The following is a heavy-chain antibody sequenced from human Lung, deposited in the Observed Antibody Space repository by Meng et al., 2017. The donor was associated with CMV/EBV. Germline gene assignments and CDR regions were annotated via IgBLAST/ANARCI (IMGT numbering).Heavy chain of an antibody. CDR3: ERMLNDDFSRGGMDV. Sequence: GALLKISCAASGFTFSSYWMHRVRQAAGEGLVWGSRINSNGNDADYVDYVKDRFTISRDNAKNAVYLQMNSLRAEDKAVYYCERMLNDDFSRGGMDVWGQGTTVTVSS. J-gene: IGHJ6*02. V-gene: IGHV3-74*01. CDR2: INSNGNDA. CDR1: GFTFSSYW. D-gene: IGHD3-3*01.